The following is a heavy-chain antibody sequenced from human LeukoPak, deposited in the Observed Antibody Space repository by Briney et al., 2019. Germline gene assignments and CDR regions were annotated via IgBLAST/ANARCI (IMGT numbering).Heavy chain of an antibody. Sequence: GGSLSLSCAVSGFTFSDYSMNWVRQAPGKGLEWISYISSTSGTTYHADSVKGRFTISRDNAEKTLYLQMNSLRAEDTAVYYCAREGTWTQLWLQPNWFDPWGQGTLVTVSS. CDR1: GFTFSDYS. J-gene: IGHJ5*02. D-gene: IGHD5-18*01. CDR2: ISSTSGTT. V-gene: IGHV3-48*01. CDR3: AREGTWTQLWLQPNWFDP.